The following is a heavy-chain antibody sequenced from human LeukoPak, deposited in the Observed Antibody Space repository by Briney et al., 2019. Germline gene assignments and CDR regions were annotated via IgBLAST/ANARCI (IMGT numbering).Heavy chain of an antibody. J-gene: IGHJ3*01. CDR1: GLTVSNNY. Sequence: PGGSLRLSCAASGLTVSNNYMSWVRQAPGKGLEWVSSISSSSSYIYYADSVKGRFTISRDNAKNSLYLQMNSLRAEDTAVYYCARDLDWGQGTMVTVSS. V-gene: IGHV3-21*01. CDR3: ARDLD. CDR2: ISSSSSYI.